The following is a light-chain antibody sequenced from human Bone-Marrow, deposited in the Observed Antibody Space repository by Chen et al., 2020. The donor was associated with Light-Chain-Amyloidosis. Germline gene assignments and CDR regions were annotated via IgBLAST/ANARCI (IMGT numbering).Light chain of an antibody. Sequence: QTVVTQEPSFSVSPGGTVTLTCGLSSGSVSTSYYPSWYQQTPGHAPRTRIYSTNTRSSGVPDRFSGSILGNKAALTITGAQADDESDYYCVLYMGSGISVFGGGTKLTGL. CDR3: VLYMGSGISV. J-gene: IGLJ2*01. CDR1: SGSVSTSYY. V-gene: IGLV8-61*01. CDR2: STN.